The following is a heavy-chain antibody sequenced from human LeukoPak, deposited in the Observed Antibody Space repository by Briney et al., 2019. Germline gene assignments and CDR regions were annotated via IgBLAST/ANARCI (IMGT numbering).Heavy chain of an antibody. CDR3: ARCSSSWYGGVKIDP. D-gene: IGHD6-13*01. CDR1: GGSYSGYY. V-gene: IGHV4-34*01. CDR2: INHSGST. Sequence: TSETLSLTCAVYGGSYSGYYWSWIRQPPGKGLEWIGEINHSGSTNYNPSLKSRVTISVDTSKNQFSLKLSSVTAADTAVYYCARCSSSWYGGVKIDPWGQGTLVTVSS. J-gene: IGHJ5*02.